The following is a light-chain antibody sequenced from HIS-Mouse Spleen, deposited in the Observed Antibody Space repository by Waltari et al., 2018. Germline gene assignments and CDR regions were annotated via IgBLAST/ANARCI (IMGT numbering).Light chain of an antibody. V-gene: IGLV2-14*03. CDR2: DVS. CDR1: SSDVGGYNY. Sequence: QSALTQPASVSGSPGQSITISCTGTSSDVGGYNYVSWYQQHPGKAPKLMIYDVSNRPSGVSTRFSGSKSGNPASLTISALQAEDEADYYCSSYTSSSPVFGGGTKLTVL. CDR3: SSYTSSSPV. J-gene: IGLJ2*01.